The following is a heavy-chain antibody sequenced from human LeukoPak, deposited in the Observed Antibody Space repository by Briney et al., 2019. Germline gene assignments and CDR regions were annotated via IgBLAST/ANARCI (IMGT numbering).Heavy chain of an antibody. Sequence: ASVKVSCKASGYTFTAYYLHWVRQAAGQGPEWMGRINPNSGGTNFAQKFQGRVTMTRDTSISTAYIELSGLTSDDTAVYYCAKEGGDQPHVAFDIWGQGTMVTVSS. CDR2: INPNSGGT. CDR3: AKEGGDQPHVAFDI. CDR1: GYTFTAYY. J-gene: IGHJ3*02. V-gene: IGHV1-2*02. D-gene: IGHD2-21*01.